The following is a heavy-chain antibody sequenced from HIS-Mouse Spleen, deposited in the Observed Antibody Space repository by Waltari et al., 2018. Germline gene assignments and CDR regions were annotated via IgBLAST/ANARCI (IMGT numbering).Heavy chain of an antibody. Sequence: VQLVESGGGVVQPGRSLRLSCAASGFTFSSYGMHWVRQAPGKGLWGVAVISYDGRNKYYADSVKGRFTISRDNSKNTLYLQMNRLRAEDTAVYYCAKRRIVGATFDYWGQGTLVTVSS. CDR3: AKRRIVGATFDY. CDR2: ISYDGRNK. D-gene: IGHD1-26*01. V-gene: IGHV3-30*18. CDR1: GFTFSSYG. J-gene: IGHJ4*02.